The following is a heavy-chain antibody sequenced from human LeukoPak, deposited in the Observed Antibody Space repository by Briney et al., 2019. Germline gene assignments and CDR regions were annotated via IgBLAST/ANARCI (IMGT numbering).Heavy chain of an antibody. CDR1: GYSFTSYW. D-gene: IGHD2-2*02. V-gene: IGHV5-51*01. CDR2: IYPGDSDT. J-gene: IGHJ4*02. Sequence: GESLKISCKGSGYSFTSYWIGWVRQMPGKGLEWMGIIYPGDSDTRYSPSFQGQVTISADKSISTAYLQWSSLRASDTAMYYCARQKLGAAAIVPIDFFDYWGQGTLVTVSS. CDR3: ARQKLGAAAIVPIDFFDY.